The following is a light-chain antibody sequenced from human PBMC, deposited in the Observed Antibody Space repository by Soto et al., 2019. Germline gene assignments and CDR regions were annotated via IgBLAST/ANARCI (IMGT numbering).Light chain of an antibody. CDR2: GAS. CDR1: QSVSSN. CDR3: QHYNDWPPTWT. Sequence: EIVMTQSPATLSVSPGERATLSCRASQSVSSNLVWYQQKPGQAPRVLIYGASTRATGIPARFSGSGSGTEFTLTISSLQSEDFAVYYCQHYNDWPPTWTFGQGTRVEIK. V-gene: IGKV3-15*01. J-gene: IGKJ1*01.